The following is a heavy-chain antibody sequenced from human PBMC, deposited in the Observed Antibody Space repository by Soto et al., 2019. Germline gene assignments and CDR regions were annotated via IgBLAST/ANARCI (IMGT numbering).Heavy chain of an antibody. CDR1: GFTFSSYG. CDR3: AKDWWRDTAMVQGGYNWFDP. D-gene: IGHD5-18*01. Sequence: QVQLVESGGGVVQPGRSLRLSCAASGFTFSSYGMHWVRQAPGKGLEWVAVISYDGSNKYYADSVKGRFTISRDNSKNKLYLQMNSLRAEDTAVYYCAKDWWRDTAMVQGGYNWFDPWGQGTLVTVSS. CDR2: ISYDGSNK. J-gene: IGHJ5*02. V-gene: IGHV3-30*18.